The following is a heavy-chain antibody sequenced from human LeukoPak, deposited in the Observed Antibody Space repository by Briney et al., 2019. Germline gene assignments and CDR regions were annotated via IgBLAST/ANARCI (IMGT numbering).Heavy chain of an antibody. CDR1: GYTFTSYD. J-gene: IGHJ5*02. Sequence: ASVKVSCKASGYTFTSYDVNWVRQATGQGLEWVGWMNPNSGNTGYAQNFQGRVTFTADTSTGTAYMELSSLRSEDTAVYYCARADRYYYDSSGPLGPWGQGTLVTVSS. D-gene: IGHD3-22*01. V-gene: IGHV1-8*01. CDR2: MNPNSGNT. CDR3: ARADRYYYDSSGPLGP.